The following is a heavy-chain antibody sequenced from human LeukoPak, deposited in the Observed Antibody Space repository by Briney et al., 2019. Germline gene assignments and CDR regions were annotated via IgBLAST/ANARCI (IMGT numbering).Heavy chain of an antibody. CDR1: GGSISSGGYS. CDR2: IYHSGST. V-gene: IGHV4-30-2*01. J-gene: IGHJ5*02. Sequence: SETLPLTCAVSGGSISSGGYSWSWIRQPPGKGLEWIGYIYHSGSTYYNPSLKSRVTISVDRSKNQFSLKLSSVTAADTAVYYCARTDTSITMVRGPKHGYNWFDPWGQGTLVTVSS. D-gene: IGHD3-10*01. CDR3: ARTDTSITMVRGPKHGYNWFDP.